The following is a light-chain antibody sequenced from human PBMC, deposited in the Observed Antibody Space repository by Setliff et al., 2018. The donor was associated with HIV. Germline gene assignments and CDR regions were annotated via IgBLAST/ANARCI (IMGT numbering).Light chain of an antibody. CDR1: SXXXCRYDY. CDR3: SSYTTSSTKNV. V-gene: IGLV2-14*03. Sequence: QSVLTQPASVSGSPGQSVTISCPGTSXXXCRYDYVSWYQQHPGKAPKLIIYDVSNRPSGVSNRFSGSKSGNTASLTISGLQAWDEADYYCSSYTTSSTKNVFGTGTKVTVL. CDR2: DVS. J-gene: IGLJ1*01.